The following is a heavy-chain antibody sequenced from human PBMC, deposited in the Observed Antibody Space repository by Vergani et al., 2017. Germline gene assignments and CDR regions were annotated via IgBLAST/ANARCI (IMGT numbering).Heavy chain of an antibody. J-gene: IGHJ3*02. CDR2: IFKSGDF. Sequence: QVQLQESDPGLLKTSQTLSLTCTISGGSFSDDTHYWSWNWVRQPAGKGLEWIGRIFKSGDFNYNPSLESRLTMSVDTSKNQFSLKLESLTATDTAIYFCARGNPYVDFDIWGQGTMITVSS. D-gene: IGHD3-16*01. CDR3: ARGNPYVDFDI. V-gene: IGHV4-61*02. CDR1: GGSFSDDTHY.